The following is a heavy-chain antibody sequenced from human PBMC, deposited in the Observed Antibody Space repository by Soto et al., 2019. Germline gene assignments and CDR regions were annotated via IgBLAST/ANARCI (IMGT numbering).Heavy chain of an antibody. V-gene: IGHV3-53*01. J-gene: IGHJ4*02. Sequence: HPGGSLRLSCAASGFTVSSTYMSWVRQAPGKGLEWVSIIFSSGESFYADSVKGRFTISRDSSDNTVYLQMNSLKAEDTAVYYCARGGIGMVRKFDHWGQGTLVTVSA. CDR1: GFTVSSTY. CDR2: IFSSGES. D-gene: IGHD3-10*01. CDR3: ARGGIGMVRKFDH.